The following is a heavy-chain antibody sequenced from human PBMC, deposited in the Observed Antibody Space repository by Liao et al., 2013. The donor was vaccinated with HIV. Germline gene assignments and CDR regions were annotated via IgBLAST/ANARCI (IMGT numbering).Heavy chain of an antibody. J-gene: IGHJ4*02. CDR1: GDSIRSYY. V-gene: IGHV4-59*01. CDR3: ARPGDLLWFGEPQGLVY. Sequence: QVQLQESGPGLVKPSETLSLTCTVSGDSIRSYYWSWIRQPPGRGLEWIGYISYSGSTNYSPSLKSRVTISLDTSKNQFSLKMSSVTAADTAVYYCARPGDLLWFGEPQGLVYWGQGTLVTVSS. CDR2: ISYSGST. D-gene: IGHD3-10*01.